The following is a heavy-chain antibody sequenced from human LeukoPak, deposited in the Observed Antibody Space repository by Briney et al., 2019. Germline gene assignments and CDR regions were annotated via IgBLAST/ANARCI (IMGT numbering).Heavy chain of an antibody. V-gene: IGHV3-21*01. Sequence: GGSLRLSCAASGFTFSTSSMNWVRQAPGKGLEWVSSITSGRDYISYADSVRGRFTMSRANAKNSLYLQLNSLRAEDTAVYYCARELAVVGRPEAAAFEIWGQGTMVTVSS. CDR3: ARELAVVGRPEAAAFEI. D-gene: IGHD6-19*01. CDR2: ITSGRDYI. CDR1: GFTFSTSS. J-gene: IGHJ3*02.